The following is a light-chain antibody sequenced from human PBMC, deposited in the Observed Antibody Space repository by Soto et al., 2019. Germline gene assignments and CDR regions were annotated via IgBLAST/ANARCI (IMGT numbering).Light chain of an antibody. V-gene: IGKV1-5*03. J-gene: IGKJ1*01. CDR3: QQYISYTSWT. CDR1: QSISTW. Sequence: DIQMTQSPSILSASVGDRVTITCRASQSISTWLAWYQQKPGNAPKLLIYKASTLESGVPSRFSGSGSGTEFTLTISILQPDDFSTYYCQQYISYTSWTFGQGTKVEIK. CDR2: KAS.